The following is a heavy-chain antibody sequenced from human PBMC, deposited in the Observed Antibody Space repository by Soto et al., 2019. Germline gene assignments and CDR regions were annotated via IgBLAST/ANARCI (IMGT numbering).Heavy chain of an antibody. CDR3: ARVWVLELLFYYYGMDV. CDR1: GYTFTSYY. V-gene: IGHV1-46*01. Sequence: ASVKVSCKASGYTFTSYYMHWVRQAPGQGLEWMGIINPSGGSTSYAQKFQGRVTMTSDTATSTVYMELSSLRSEDTAVYYCARVWVLELLFYYYGMDVWGQGTLVTVSS. J-gene: IGHJ6*02. D-gene: IGHD1-7*01. CDR2: INPSGGST.